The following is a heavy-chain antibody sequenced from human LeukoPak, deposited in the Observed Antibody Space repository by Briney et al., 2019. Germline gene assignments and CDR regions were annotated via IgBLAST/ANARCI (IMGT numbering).Heavy chain of an antibody. CDR3: ARFNSYSTDWYFDY. V-gene: IGHV3-23*01. CDR2: ISDSGDST. Sequence: GGSLRLSCAASGFTSSSFAMSWVRQAPGKGLEWVSTISDSGDSTYYADSVKGRFTVSRDNSKNTLYPQMNSLRAEDTAVYYCARFNSYSTDWYFDYWGQGTLVTVSS. J-gene: IGHJ4*02. CDR1: GFTSSSFA. D-gene: IGHD6-13*01.